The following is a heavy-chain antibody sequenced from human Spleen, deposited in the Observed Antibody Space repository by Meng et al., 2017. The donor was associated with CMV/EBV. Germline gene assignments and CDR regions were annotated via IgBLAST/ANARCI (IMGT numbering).Heavy chain of an antibody. D-gene: IGHD4-11*01. CDR2: IVPLLRTP. J-gene: IGHJ5*02. V-gene: IGHV1-69*08. Sequence: YGVNFNSYSFIWVRQAPGQGLEWVGRIVPLLRTPMFAQRFQGRVTITADRSSSTTYMELSSLRSEDTAVYYCATATYMTTQQGWFDTWGQGTLVTVSS. CDR1: GVNFNSYS. CDR3: ATATYMTTQQGWFDT.